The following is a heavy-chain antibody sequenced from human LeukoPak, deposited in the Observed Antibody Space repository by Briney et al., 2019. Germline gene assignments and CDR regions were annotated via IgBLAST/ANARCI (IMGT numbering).Heavy chain of an antibody. V-gene: IGHV1-46*01. D-gene: IGHD2-15*01. J-gene: IGHJ6*03. Sequence: ASVKVSCKASGYTFTSYYMHWVRQAPGQGLEWMGIINPSGGSTGYAQKFQGRVTMTRDTSISTAYMELSRLRSDDTAVYYCARGPWWAMDVWGKGTTVTVSS. CDR1: GYTFTSYY. CDR2: INPSGGST. CDR3: ARGPWWAMDV.